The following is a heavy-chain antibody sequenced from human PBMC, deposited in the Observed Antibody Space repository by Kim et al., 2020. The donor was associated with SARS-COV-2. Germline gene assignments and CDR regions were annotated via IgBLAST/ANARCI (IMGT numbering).Heavy chain of an antibody. D-gene: IGHD2-15*01. V-gene: IGHV4-34*01. CDR2: INHSGST. CDR3: ARGGLRYYYYGMDV. CDR1: GGSFSGYY. Sequence: SETLSLTCAVYGGSFSGYYWSWIRQPPGKGLEWIGEINHSGSTNYNPSLKSRVTISVDTSKNQFSLKLSSVTAADTAVYYCARGGLRYYYYGMDVWGQGTTVTVSS. J-gene: IGHJ6*02.